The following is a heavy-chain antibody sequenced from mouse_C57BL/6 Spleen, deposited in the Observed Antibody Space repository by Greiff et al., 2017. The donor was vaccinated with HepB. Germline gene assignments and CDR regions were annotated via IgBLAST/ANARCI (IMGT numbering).Heavy chain of an antibody. D-gene: IGHD2-2*01. CDR3: ASDGYGGYFDY. CDR1: GFTFTDYY. V-gene: IGHV7-3*01. Sequence: EVQVVESGGGLVQPGGSLSLSCAASGFTFTDYYMSWVRQPPGKALEWLGFIRNKANGYTTEYSASVKGRFTISRDNSQSILYLQMNALRAEDSATYYCASDGYGGYFDYWGQRTTLTVSS. J-gene: IGHJ2*01. CDR2: IRNKANGYTT.